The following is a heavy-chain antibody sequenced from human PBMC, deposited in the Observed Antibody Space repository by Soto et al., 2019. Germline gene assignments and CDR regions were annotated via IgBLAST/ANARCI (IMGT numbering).Heavy chain of an antibody. CDR3: ARGPTIFGVGVDAFDI. CDR2: ISGSGDFT. CDR1: GFTLSSYA. V-gene: IGHV3-23*01. D-gene: IGHD3-3*01. Sequence: EVQMLESGGGLVQPGGSLRLSCAASGFTLSSYALSWVRQAPGKGLEWVSGISGSGDFTFDADSVRGRFTISRDNSMNTLSLQMNSLRVEDTAVYYCARGPTIFGVGVDAFDIWGQGTMATVSS. J-gene: IGHJ3*02.